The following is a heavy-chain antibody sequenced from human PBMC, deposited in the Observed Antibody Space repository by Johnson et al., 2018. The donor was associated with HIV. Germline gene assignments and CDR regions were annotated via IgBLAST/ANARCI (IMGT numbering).Heavy chain of an antibody. CDR2: MSYDGSNK. CDR3: ARVLAFDI. V-gene: IGHV3-30*03. J-gene: IGHJ3*02. CDR1: GFTFSNYG. Sequence: QVQLVESGGGVVQPGRSLRLSCAASGFTFSNYGLHWVRQAPGKGLEWVALMSYDGSNKYYADSVKGRFTISRDNSKNTLYLQMNSLRAEDTAVYYCARVLAFDIWGQGTMVTVSS.